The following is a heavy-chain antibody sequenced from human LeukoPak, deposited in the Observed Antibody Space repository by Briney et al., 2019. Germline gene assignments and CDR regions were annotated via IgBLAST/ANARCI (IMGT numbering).Heavy chain of an antibody. CDR3: ARETLVGTRGGLWGSYRLKWFDP. CDR2: IKQDGSEK. J-gene: IGHJ5*02. CDR1: GFTFSGHW. D-gene: IGHD3-16*02. V-gene: IGHV3-7*01. Sequence: GGSLRLSCAASGFTFSGHWMSWVRQAPGKGLEWVANIKQDGSEKYYVDSVKGRFTISRDNAKNSLYLQMNSLRVEDTAVYYCARETLVGTRGGLWGSYRLKWFDPWGQGTLGTVSS.